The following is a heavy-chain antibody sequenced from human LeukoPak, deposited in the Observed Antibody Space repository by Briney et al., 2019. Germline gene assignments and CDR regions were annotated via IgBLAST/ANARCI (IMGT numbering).Heavy chain of an antibody. CDR2: IYAGDSDT. V-gene: IGHV5-51*01. J-gene: IGHJ4*02. CDR1: GYSFTRNW. CDR3: ARRISGYYIDY. Sequence: GESLKISCKGSGYSFTRNWIGWVRQMSGKGLEWMGIIYAGDSDTRYSPSFQGQVTISADKSISTAYLQWSSLKASDTAIYFCARRISGYYIDYWGQGTLVTVSS. D-gene: IGHD1-26*01.